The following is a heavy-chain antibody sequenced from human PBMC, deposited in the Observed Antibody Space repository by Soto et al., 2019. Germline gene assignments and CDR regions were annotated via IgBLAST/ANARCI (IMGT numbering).Heavy chain of an antibody. V-gene: IGHV3-23*01. J-gene: IGHJ4*02. Sequence: HPGGSLRLSCAASGFSLTTYAMIWVRQAPGKGLEWVSTTGISGRTTYYADSVKGRFTVSRDDSKNTLDLQMSSLRAEDTAVYYCATVHNTSRSFDYWGQGTLVTVSS. D-gene: IGHD1-20*01. CDR1: GFSLTTYA. CDR2: TGISGRTT. CDR3: ATVHNTSRSFDY.